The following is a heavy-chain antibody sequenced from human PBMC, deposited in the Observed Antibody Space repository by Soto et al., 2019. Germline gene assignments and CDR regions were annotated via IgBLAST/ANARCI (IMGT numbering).Heavy chain of an antibody. CDR1: GFTFSTYA. CDR3: AKDRQPDVLWPFDH. V-gene: IGHV3-23*01. Sequence: QLLESGGGLVWPGGSLRLSCAASGFTFSTYAMSWVRQAPGGGLEWVAGLFGSGRGISYADSVKGRFTISRDNSNNMLYLQMHSLRVEDTAVYYCAKDRQPDVLWPFDHWGQGTLVTVSS. D-gene: IGHD3-10*02. J-gene: IGHJ4*02. CDR2: LFGSGRGI.